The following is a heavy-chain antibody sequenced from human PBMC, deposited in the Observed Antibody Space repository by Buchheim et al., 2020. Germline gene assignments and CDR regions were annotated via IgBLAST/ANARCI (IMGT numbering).Heavy chain of an antibody. CDR3: AREGEYDILTGSQGWAEQAEVFDY. V-gene: IGHV4-61*02. D-gene: IGHD3-9*01. Sequence: QVQLQESGPGLVKPSQTLSLTCTVSGGSISSGSYYWSWIRQPAGKGLEWIGRIYTSGSTNYNPSLKSRVTISVDTSKNQFSLKLSSVTAADTAVYYCAREGEYDILTGSQGWAEQAEVFDYWGQGTL. J-gene: IGHJ4*02. CDR1: GGSISSGSYY. CDR2: IYTSGST.